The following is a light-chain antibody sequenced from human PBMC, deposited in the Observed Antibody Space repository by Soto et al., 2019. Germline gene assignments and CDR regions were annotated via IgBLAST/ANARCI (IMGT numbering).Light chain of an antibody. J-gene: IGLJ1*01. CDR3: TSYTSSGTYV. Sequence: QSVLTQPASVSGSPGQSIAISCTGTSNDVGAYGSVSWYQQHPGKAPKLMIYEVNDRPSGISDRFSGSKSGNTASLTISGLQADDEADYYCTSYTSSGTYVFGTGTKLTVL. CDR2: EVN. V-gene: IGLV2-14*01. CDR1: SNDVGAYGS.